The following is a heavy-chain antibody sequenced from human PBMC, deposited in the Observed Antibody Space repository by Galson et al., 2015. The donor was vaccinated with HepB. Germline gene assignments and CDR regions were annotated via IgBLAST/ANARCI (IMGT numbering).Heavy chain of an antibody. CDR1: GFTFSRHT. D-gene: IGHD2-15*01. J-gene: IGHJ3*02. CDR3: ASVWFGSGAYWTFEM. V-gene: IGHV3-48*04. CDR2: ISTNGANI. Sequence: SLRLSCAASGFTFSRHTMSWVRQTPGQGLQWLSYISTNGANIHYADSVKGRFTVARDNTKNTMFLQMNSLRAEDTAVYYCASVWFGSGAYWTFEMWGQGTLVTVAS.